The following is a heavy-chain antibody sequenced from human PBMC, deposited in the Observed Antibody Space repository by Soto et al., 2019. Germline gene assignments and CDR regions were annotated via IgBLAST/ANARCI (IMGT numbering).Heavy chain of an antibody. CDR3: ARDNWNSY. Sequence: EVQLLESGGGLVQPGGSVRLSCAASGFTFSSYWMHWVRQAPGKGLMWVSRIHNDGSTTRYADSVKGRFTISRDNAKNMLYLQMSSLRVVDTAVYYCARDNWNSYWGQSTLVTVSS. CDR1: GFTFSSYW. CDR2: IHNDGSTT. J-gene: IGHJ4*01. V-gene: IGHV3-74*01. D-gene: IGHD1-7*01.